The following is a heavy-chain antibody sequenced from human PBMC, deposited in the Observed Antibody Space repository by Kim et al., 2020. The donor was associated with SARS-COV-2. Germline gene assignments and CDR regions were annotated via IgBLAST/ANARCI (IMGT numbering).Heavy chain of an antibody. CDR2: IYYSGST. D-gene: IGHD3-16*01. J-gene: IGHJ2*01. V-gene: IGHV4-59*01. CDR3: ARDYPIITRFGCSYWYFDL. CDR1: GGSISSYY. Sequence: SETLSLTCTVSGGSISSYYWSWIRQPPGKGLEWIGYIYYSGSTNYNPSLKSRVTISVDTTKNQFSLKLSSVTAADTAVYYCARDYPIITRFGCSYWYFDLWGRGTLVTVSS.